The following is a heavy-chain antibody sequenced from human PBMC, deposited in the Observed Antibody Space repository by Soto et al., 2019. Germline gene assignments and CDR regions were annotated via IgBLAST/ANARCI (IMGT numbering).Heavy chain of an antibody. D-gene: IGHD4-17*01. V-gene: IGHV4-30-2*01. CDR2: IYHSEST. CDR1: GGSISSGGYS. CDR3: ATHPPYGPLDH. J-gene: IGHJ4*02. Sequence: PSETLSLTCAVSGGSISSGGYSWSWIRQPPGKGLEWIGYIYHSESTYYNPSLKSRVTISVDKSKNQFSLKLSSVTAADTAVYYCATHPPYGPLDHWGQGTLVTVSS.